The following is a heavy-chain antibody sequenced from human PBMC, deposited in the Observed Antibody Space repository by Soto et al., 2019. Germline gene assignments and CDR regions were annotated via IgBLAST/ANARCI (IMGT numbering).Heavy chain of an antibody. CDR1: GFTFSSYG. J-gene: IGHJ6*02. V-gene: IGHV3-30*18. CDR2: ISYDGSNK. D-gene: IGHD3-3*01. CDR3: AKDYGGFLEWLLYGLGDYYYGMDV. Sequence: GGSLRLSCAASGFTFSSYGMHWVRQAPGKGLEWVAVISYDGSNKYYADSVKGRFTISRDNSKNTLYLQMTSLRAEDTAVYYCAKDYGGFLEWLLYGLGDYYYGMDVWGQGTTVTVSS.